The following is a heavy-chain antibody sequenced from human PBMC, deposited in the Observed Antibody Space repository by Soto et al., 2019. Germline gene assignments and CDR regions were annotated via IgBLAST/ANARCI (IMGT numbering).Heavy chain of an antibody. Sequence: GASVKVCCKASRYAFTSCSRHWVRHDPGQRHEWMGWINAGNGNTKYSQKFQGRVTITRDTSASTAYMELSSLRSEDTAVYYCARGTPRTIFGVAHDAFDVWGQGTMVTVSS. CDR3: ARGTPRTIFGVAHDAFDV. V-gene: IGHV1-3*01. CDR2: INAGNGNT. CDR1: RYAFTSCS. J-gene: IGHJ3*01. D-gene: IGHD3-3*01.